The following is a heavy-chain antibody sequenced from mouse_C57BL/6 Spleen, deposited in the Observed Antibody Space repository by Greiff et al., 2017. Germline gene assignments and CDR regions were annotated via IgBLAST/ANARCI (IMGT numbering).Heavy chain of an antibody. Sequence: QVQLLQSGAELVKPGASVKISCKASGYAFSSYWMNWVKQRPGKGLEWIGQIYPGDGDTNYNGKFKGKATLTADKSSSTAYLQLSSLNSEDSAVYICERTWDSYAMDYWGQGTSGTVSS. CDR3: ERTWDSYAMDY. CDR1: GYAFSSYW. V-gene: IGHV1-80*01. CDR2: IYPGDGDT. J-gene: IGHJ4*01. D-gene: IGHD4-1*01.